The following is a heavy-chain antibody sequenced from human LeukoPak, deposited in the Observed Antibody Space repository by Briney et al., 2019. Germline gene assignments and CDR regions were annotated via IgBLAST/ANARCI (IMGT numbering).Heavy chain of an antibody. CDR1: GGTFSSYA. CDR3: ASVSRLVIGYFDY. CDR2: IIPIFGTA. D-gene: IGHD3-9*01. V-gene: IGHV1-69*13. Sequence: SVKVSCKASGGTFSSYAISWVRQAPGQGLEWMGGIIPIFGTANYAQKFQGRVTITADESTSTAYMELSSLRSEDTAVCYCASVSRLVIGYFDYWGQGTLVTVSS. J-gene: IGHJ4*02.